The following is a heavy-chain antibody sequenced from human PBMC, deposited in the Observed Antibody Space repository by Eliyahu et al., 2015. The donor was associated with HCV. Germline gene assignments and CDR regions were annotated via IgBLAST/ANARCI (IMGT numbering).Heavy chain of an antibody. J-gene: IGHJ3*01. Sequence: QLQLQETGPGLVRPSETLLVTCTVSGAAISGSGYYWGWIRQTPGKGLEWIGSVYFSGSAFYNPSLKSRVTISVDTSKNQFSLNLTSVTAADTGFYFCARPVVGTTGGFDLWGQGTMVTVSS. CDR2: VYFSGSA. V-gene: IGHV4-39*01. CDR1: GAAISGSGYY. D-gene: IGHD2-15*01. CDR3: ARPVVGTTGGFDL.